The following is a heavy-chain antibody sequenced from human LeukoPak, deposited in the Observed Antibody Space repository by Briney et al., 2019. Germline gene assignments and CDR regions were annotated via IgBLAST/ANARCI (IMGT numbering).Heavy chain of an antibody. CDR3: AKEDYYYYYMDV. J-gene: IGHJ6*03. Sequence: GGSLRLSCAASGFTFSSYGMHWVRQAPGKGLEWVAFIRYDGSNKYYADSVKGRFTISRDNSKNTLYLQMNSLRAEDTVVYYCAKEDYYYYYMDVWGKGTTVTVSS. V-gene: IGHV3-30*02. CDR1: GFTFSSYG. CDR2: IRYDGSNK.